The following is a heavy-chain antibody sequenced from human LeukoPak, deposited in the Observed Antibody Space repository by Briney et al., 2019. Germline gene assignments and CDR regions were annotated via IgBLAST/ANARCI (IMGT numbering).Heavy chain of an antibody. D-gene: IGHD1-26*01. J-gene: IGHJ5*02. CDR2: IYNGVNT. CDR1: GASVSSASY. Sequence: SETLSLTCTVSGASVSSASYWTWIRQPPGKGVEWIAHIYNGVNTNYNPSLKSRVTIAVDTSKNQFSLRLNSVTAADMAVYYCARSRAFNSGAFDPWGQGSLVTVSS. V-gene: IGHV4-61*01. CDR3: ARSRAFNSGAFDP.